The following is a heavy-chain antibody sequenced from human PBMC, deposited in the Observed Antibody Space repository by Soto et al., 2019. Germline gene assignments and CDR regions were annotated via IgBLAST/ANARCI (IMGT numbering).Heavy chain of an antibody. D-gene: IGHD3-3*01. CDR1: GGSVSSGSYY. V-gene: IGHV4-61*01. Sequence: PSETLSLTCTVSGGSVSSGSYYWSWIRQPPGKGLEWIGYIYYSGSTNYNPSLKSRVTISVDTSKNQFSLKLSSVTAADTAVYYCASYYDFWSGYYMAFDIWGQGTMVTVSS. CDR2: IYYSGST. J-gene: IGHJ3*02. CDR3: ASYYDFWSGYYMAFDI.